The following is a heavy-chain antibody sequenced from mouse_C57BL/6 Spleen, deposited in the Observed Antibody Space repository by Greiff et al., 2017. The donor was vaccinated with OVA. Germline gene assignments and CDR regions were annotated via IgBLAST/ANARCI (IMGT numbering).Heavy chain of an antibody. CDR2: IDPETGGT. CDR3: TRRGYYLYYFDD. J-gene: IGHJ2*01. D-gene: IGHD1-1*01. V-gene: IGHV1-15*01. Sequence: VQLQQSGAELVRPGASVTLSCKASGYTFTDYEMHWVKQTPVHGLEWIGAIDPETGGTAYNQKFKGKAILTADKYSSTAYMELRSLTSEDSAVYYCTRRGYYLYYFDDWGQGTTLTVSS. CDR1: GYTFTDYE.